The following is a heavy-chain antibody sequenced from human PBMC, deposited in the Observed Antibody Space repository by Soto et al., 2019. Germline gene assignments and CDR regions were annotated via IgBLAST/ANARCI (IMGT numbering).Heavy chain of an antibody. D-gene: IGHD3-3*01. J-gene: IGHJ4*02. CDR3: VTASTISVVGE. CDR2: FDPEDGET. CDR1: GYTLTELS. Sequence: VSSVKVSCKVSGYTLTELSMHWVRQAPGKGLEWTGGFDPEDGETIYAQKFQGRVTMTEDISTDTAYMELTSLRSEDTAVYYCVTASTISVVGEWGQGTLVTVSS. V-gene: IGHV1-24*01.